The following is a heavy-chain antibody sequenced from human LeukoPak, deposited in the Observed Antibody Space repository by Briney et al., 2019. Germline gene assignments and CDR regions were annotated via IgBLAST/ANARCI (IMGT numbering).Heavy chain of an antibody. CDR3: AREWFGELSKDY. Sequence: ASVKVSCKASGHTFTSYGISWVRQAPGQGLEWMGWISAYNGNTNYAQKLQGRVTMTTDTSTSTAYMELRSLRSDDTAVYYCAREWFGELSKDYWGQGTLVTVSS. D-gene: IGHD3-10*01. J-gene: IGHJ4*02. CDR2: ISAYNGNT. V-gene: IGHV1-18*01. CDR1: GHTFTSYG.